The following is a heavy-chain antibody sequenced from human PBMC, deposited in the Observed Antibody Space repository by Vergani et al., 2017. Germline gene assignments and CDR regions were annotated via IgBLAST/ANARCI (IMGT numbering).Heavy chain of an antibody. CDR3: GGGRYGGYETNKNWFDP. D-gene: IGHD5-12*01. Sequence: QLQLQESGPGLVKPSETLSLTCTVSGGSISSSSYYWGWIRQPPGKGLEWIGSIYYSGRTYYNPSLKSRVTISVDTSKNQFSLKLSSVTAADAAVYYYGGGRYGGYETNKNWFDPWGQGTLVTVSS. CDR2: IYYSGRT. J-gene: IGHJ5*02. CDR1: GGSISSSSYY. V-gene: IGHV4-39*07.